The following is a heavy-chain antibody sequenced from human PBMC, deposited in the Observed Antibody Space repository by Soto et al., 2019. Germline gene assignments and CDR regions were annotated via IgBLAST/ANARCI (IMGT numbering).Heavy chain of an antibody. Sequence: QVQLVQSGPEVKKPGASAKVSCKTSGYIFSNFGISWMRQVPGQGLEWMGWISGYNGNTNYAQKFQDRVTLTTDTSTNTAYMELRSLRSDDTAVYYCARASGGVVGTTSYWGQGTLVTVSS. CDR1: GYIFSNFG. CDR2: ISGYNGNT. CDR3: ARASGGVVGTTSY. J-gene: IGHJ4*02. V-gene: IGHV1-18*01. D-gene: IGHD1-26*01.